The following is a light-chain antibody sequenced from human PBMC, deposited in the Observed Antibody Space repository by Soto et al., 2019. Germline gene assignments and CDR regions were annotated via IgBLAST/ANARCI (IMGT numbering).Light chain of an antibody. CDR3: QQYYSTPFT. Sequence: DIVMTQSPDSLAVSLGERATINCKSSQSVLYSSNNKNYLAWYQQKPGQPPKLLIYWASTRESGVPDRFSGSGSWTDFTLTISSLQSEYVAVYYCQQYYSTPFTFGPGPKVDIK. J-gene: IGKJ3*01. V-gene: IGKV4-1*01. CDR1: QSVLYSSNNKNY. CDR2: WAS.